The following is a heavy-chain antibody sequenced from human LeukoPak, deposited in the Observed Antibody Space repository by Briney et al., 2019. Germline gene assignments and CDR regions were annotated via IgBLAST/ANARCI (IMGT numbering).Heavy chain of an antibody. D-gene: IGHD3-10*01. CDR1: GFTFDDYA. J-gene: IGHJ4*02. CDR2: ISWNSGSI. Sequence: GGSLRLSCAASGFTFDDYAMHWVRQAPGKGLEWVSGISWNSGSIGYADSVKGRFTISRDNAKNSLYLQMNSLRAEDTALYYCAKDHDPNPPAPTLYYYGSGSYDYWGQGTLVTVSS. CDR3: AKDHDPNPPAPTLYYYGSGSYDY. V-gene: IGHV3-9*01.